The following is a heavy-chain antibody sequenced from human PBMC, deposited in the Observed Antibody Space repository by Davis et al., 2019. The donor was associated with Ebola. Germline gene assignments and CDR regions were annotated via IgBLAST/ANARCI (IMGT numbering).Heavy chain of an antibody. J-gene: IGHJ4*02. Sequence: PGGSLRLSCAASGFTFDDYAMHWVRQAPGKGLEWVSGISWNSGSIGYADSVKGRFTISRDNAKNSLYLQMNSLRAEDTALYYCAKDATKLQLWSRYYFDYWGQGTLVTVSS. V-gene: IGHV3-9*01. CDR3: AKDATKLQLWSRYYFDY. CDR1: GFTFDDYA. CDR2: ISWNSGSI. D-gene: IGHD5-18*01.